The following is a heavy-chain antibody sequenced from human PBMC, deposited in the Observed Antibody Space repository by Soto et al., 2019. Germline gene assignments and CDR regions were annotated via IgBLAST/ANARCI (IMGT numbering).Heavy chain of an antibody. CDR3: ATAIAAAFDS. J-gene: IGHJ4*02. V-gene: IGHV3-33*01. CDR2: IWYDGSNK. Sequence: QVQLVESGGGVVQPGRSLRLSCAASGFTFSSYGMHWVRQAPGKGLEWVAVIWYDGSNKYYVDSVKGRFTISRDNSKNTLYLQMNSLRDEDTAVYYCATAIAAAFDSWGQGTLVTLSS. CDR1: GFTFSSYG. D-gene: IGHD6-13*01.